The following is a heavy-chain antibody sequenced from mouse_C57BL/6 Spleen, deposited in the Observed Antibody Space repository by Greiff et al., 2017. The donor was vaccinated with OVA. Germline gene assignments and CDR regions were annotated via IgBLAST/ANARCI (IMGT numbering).Heavy chain of an antibody. Sequence: EVQVVESGGDLVKPGGSLKLSCAASGFTFSSYGMSWVRQTPDKRLEWVATISSGGSYTYYPDSVKGRFTISRDNAKNTLYLQMSSLKSEDTAMYYCARHHYDYGGAMDYWGQGTSVTVSS. J-gene: IGHJ4*01. CDR2: ISSGGSYT. CDR1: GFTFSSYG. CDR3: ARHHYDYGGAMDY. D-gene: IGHD2-4*01. V-gene: IGHV5-6*01.